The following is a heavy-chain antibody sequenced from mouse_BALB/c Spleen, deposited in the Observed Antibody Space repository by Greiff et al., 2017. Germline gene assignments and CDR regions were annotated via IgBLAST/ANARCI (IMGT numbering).Heavy chain of an antibody. V-gene: IGHV5-9-4*01. CDR1: GFTFSSYA. CDR2: ISSGGSYT. CDR3: ARVTKVATDY. Sequence: EVQRVESGGGLVKPGGSLKLSCAASGFTFSSYAMSWVRQSPEKRLEWVAEISSGGSYTYYPDTVTGRFTISRDNAKNTLYLEMSSLRSEDTAMYYCARVTKVATDYWGQGTSLTVSS. J-gene: IGHJ2*02. D-gene: IGHD1-1*01.